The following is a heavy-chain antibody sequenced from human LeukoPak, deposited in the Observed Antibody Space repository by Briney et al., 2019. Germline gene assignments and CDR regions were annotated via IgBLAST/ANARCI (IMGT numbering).Heavy chain of an antibody. CDR2: ISSDETDR. Sequence: GRCLRLSCEASFLTFSAYGMHWVRPGPGKGVEWVSVISSDETDRYYADYVKGRLTISRDNSKNPLYLQMNSLRAEDTAVYYCARVGEPGIAAYHLQHWGQGTLVTVSS. J-gene: IGHJ1*01. CDR1: FLTFSAYG. CDR3: ARVGEPGIAAYHLQH. V-gene: IGHV3-30*03. D-gene: IGHD6-13*01.